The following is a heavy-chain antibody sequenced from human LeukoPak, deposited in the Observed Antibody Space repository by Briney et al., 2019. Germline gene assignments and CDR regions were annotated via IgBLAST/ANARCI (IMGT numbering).Heavy chain of an antibody. CDR2: ISSSGSTI. Sequence: GGSLRLSCAASGFTFSSYEMNWVRQAPGKGLEWVSYISSSGSTIYYADSVKGRFTISRDNAKNSLYLQMNSLRAEDTAVYYCARVSGLYDILTGYSDYWGQGTLVTVSS. CDR3: ARVSGLYDILTGYSDY. J-gene: IGHJ4*02. V-gene: IGHV3-48*03. CDR1: GFTFSSYE. D-gene: IGHD3-9*01.